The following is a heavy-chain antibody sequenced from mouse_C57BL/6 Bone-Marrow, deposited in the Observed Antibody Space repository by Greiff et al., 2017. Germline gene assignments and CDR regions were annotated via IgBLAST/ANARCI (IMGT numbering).Heavy chain of an antibody. D-gene: IGHD2-4*01. V-gene: IGHV1-64*01. CDR1: GYTFTSYW. Sequence: QVQLQQPGAELVKPGASVKLSCKASGYTFTSYWMHWVKQRPGQGLEWIGMIHPNSGSTNYNEKFKSKATLTVDKSSSTAYMQRSSLTSEDSAVFYWARHLLRRGAWFAYWGQGTLVTVSA. J-gene: IGHJ3*01. CDR2: IHPNSGST. CDR3: ARHLLRRGAWFAY.